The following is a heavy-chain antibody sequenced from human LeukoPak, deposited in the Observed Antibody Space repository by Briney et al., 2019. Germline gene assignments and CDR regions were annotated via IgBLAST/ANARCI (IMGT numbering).Heavy chain of an antibody. CDR3: ARDMGYFSSTSCYSDAFDI. V-gene: IGHV1-69*01. CDR2: IIPIFGTA. Sequence: GSSVKVSCKASGGTFSSYAISWVRQAPGQGLEWMGGIIPIFGTANYAQKFQGRVTITADESTSTAYMELSSLRYEDTAVYYCARDMGYFSSTSCYSDAFDIWGQGTMVTVSS. D-gene: IGHD2-2*02. J-gene: IGHJ3*02. CDR1: GGTFSSYA.